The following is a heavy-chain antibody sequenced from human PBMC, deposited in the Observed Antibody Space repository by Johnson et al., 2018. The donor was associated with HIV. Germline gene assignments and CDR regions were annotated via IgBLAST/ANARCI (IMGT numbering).Heavy chain of an antibody. CDR2: IWYDGSNK. CDR1: GFTFSSYG. Sequence: QVQLVESGGGVVQPGRSLRLSCAASGFTFSSYGMHWVRQAPGKGLEWVAVIWYDGSNKYYADSVKGRFTISRDNSKNTLYLQMNSLRAEDTAVYYGAKQHEQLVEPDAFDIWGQGTMVTVSS. J-gene: IGHJ3*02. CDR3: AKQHEQLVEPDAFDI. D-gene: IGHD6-6*01. V-gene: IGHV3-33*06.